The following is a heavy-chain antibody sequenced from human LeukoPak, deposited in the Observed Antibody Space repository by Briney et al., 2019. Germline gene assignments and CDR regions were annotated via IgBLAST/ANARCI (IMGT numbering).Heavy chain of an antibody. V-gene: IGHV3-23*01. CDR3: AKNRGERSSFPAFDY. CDR1: GFTFSNYA. J-gene: IGHJ4*02. D-gene: IGHD6-13*01. Sequence: GGSLRLSCAASGFTFSNYAMDWVRQAPGKGLEWVSVITGSAVSTYYADAVKGRFTISRDNSKNTLYLQMNSLRDEDTAVYYCAKNRGERSSFPAFDYWGQGSLVTVSS. CDR2: ITGSAVST.